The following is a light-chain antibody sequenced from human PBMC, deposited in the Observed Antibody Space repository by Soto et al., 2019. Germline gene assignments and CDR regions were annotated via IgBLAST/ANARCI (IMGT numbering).Light chain of an antibody. CDR2: GAS. V-gene: IGKV3-20*01. J-gene: IGKJ2*01. CDR1: QSVSSSY. CDR3: QQYGSSGYT. Sequence: EIVLTQSPGTLSLSPGERATLSCRASQSVSSSYLAWYQQKPGQAPRLLIYGASSRATGIPDRCSGSGSGTDFTLNISRLEPEDFAVYYCQQYGSSGYTFGQGTKLEIK.